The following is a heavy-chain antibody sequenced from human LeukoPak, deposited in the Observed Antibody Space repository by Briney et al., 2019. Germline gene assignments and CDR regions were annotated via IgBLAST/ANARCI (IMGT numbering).Heavy chain of an antibody. CDR1: GFTFSSYD. CDR3: AKDMYYDSSGYGYY. J-gene: IGHJ4*02. D-gene: IGHD3-22*01. V-gene: IGHV3-23*01. Sequence: GGSLRLSCAASGFTFSSYDMTWVRQAPGRGLEWVSSIRPSGDNTYYGDSVKGRFTISRDNSKNTLYLQMNSLRAEDTAVYYCAKDMYYDSSGYGYYWGQGTLVTVSS. CDR2: IRPSGDNT.